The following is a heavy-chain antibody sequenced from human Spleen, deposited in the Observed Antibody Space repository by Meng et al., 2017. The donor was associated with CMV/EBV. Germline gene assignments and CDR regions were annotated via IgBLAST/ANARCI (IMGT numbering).Heavy chain of an antibody. CDR1: GYTFTSYD. Sequence: ASVKVSCKASGYTFTSYDINWVRQATGQGLEWMGWMNPNSGNTGYAQKFQGRVTMTRNTSISTAYMELSSLRSEDTAVYYCARRGPLVGARSSDYWGQGTLVTVSS. CDR3: ARRGPLVGARSSDY. V-gene: IGHV1-8*01. J-gene: IGHJ4*02. CDR2: MNPNSGNT. D-gene: IGHD1-26*01.